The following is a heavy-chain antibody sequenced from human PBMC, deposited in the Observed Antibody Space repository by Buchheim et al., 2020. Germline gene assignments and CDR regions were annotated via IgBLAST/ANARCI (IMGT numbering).Heavy chain of an antibody. CDR2: INPSGGSP. J-gene: IGHJ6*02. CDR1: GYTFTSYY. Sequence: QVQLVQSGAEVKKPGASVKVSCKASGYTFTSYYMHWVRQAPGQGLEWMGIINPSGGSPSYAQKFQGRVTMTRDTSTSKVSMERSSLRSEDTAVYYCAREDTAAAGDYYYGMDVWGQGTT. D-gene: IGHD6-13*01. CDR3: AREDTAAAGDYYYGMDV. V-gene: IGHV1-46*01.